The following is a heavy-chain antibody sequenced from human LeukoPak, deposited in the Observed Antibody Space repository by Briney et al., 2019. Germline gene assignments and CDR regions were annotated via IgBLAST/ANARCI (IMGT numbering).Heavy chain of an antibody. V-gene: IGHV1-24*01. CDR3: ATVTDSSGYYKRSWFGP. J-gene: IGHJ5*02. CDR2: FDPEDGET. Sequence: ASVKVSCKVSGYTLTELSMHWVQQAPGKGLEWMGGFDPEDGETIYAQKFQGRVTMTEDTSTDTAYMELSSLRSEDTAVYYCATVTDSSGYYKRSWFGPWGQGTLVTVSS. D-gene: IGHD3-22*01. CDR1: GYTLTELS.